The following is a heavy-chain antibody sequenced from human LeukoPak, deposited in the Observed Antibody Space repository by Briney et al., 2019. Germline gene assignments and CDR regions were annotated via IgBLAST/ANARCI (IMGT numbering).Heavy chain of an antibody. J-gene: IGHJ4*02. D-gene: IGHD3-16*01. CDR3: AARCYYYVWGSPFDY. CDR2: IYHSGST. CDR1: GGSISCSNW. V-gene: IGHV4-4*02. Sequence: SETLSLTCAVSGGSISCSNWWSWVRQPPGKGLEWIGEIYHSGSTNYNPSLKSRVTISVDKSKNQFSLKLSSVTAADTAVYYCAARCYYYVWGSPFDYWGQGTRVTVSS.